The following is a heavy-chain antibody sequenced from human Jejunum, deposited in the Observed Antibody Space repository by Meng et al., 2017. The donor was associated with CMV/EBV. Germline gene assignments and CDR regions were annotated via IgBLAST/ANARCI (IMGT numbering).Heavy chain of an antibody. D-gene: IGHD3-3*01. CDR1: GGSISSYY. CDR2: IYYSGST. CDR3: AGSVDDFWSGYFDY. V-gene: IGHV4-59*01. Sequence: SGGSISSYYWSWIRQPPGEGLEWIGYIYYSGSTNYNPSLKSRVTISVDTSKNQFSLKLSSVTAADTAVYYCAGSVDDFWSGYFDYWGQGTLVTVSS. J-gene: IGHJ4*02.